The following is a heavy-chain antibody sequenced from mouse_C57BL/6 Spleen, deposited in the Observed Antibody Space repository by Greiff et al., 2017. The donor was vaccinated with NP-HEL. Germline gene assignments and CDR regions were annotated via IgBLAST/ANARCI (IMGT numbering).Heavy chain of an antibody. Sequence: QVQLQQPGAELVRPGSSVKLSCKASGYTFTSYWMDWVKQRPGQGLEWIGNIYPSDSETHYNQKFKDKATLTVYKSSSTAYMQLSSLTSEDSAVYYCARYDYYGSSPFDYWGQGTTLTVSS. V-gene: IGHV1-61*01. CDR3: ARYDYYGSSPFDY. J-gene: IGHJ2*01. D-gene: IGHD1-1*01. CDR2: IYPSDSET. CDR1: GYTFTSYW.